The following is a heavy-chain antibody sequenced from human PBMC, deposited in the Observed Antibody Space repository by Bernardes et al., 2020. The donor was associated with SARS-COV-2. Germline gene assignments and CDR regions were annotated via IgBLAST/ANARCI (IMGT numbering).Heavy chain of an antibody. CDR1: GFTFDDYG. V-gene: IGHV3-20*01. CDR3: ARGRGVYYGSGIPHWFDP. CDR2: INWNGGST. J-gene: IGHJ5*02. D-gene: IGHD3-10*01. Sequence: GGSLRLSCAASGFTFDDYGMSWVRQAPGKGLEWVSGINWNGGSTGYADSVKGRFTISRDNAKNSLYLQMNSLRAEDTALYHCARGRGVYYGSGIPHWFDPWGQGTLVTVSS.